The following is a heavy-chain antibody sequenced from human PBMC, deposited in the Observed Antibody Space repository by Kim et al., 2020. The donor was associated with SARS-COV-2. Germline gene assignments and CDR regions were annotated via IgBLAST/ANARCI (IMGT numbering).Heavy chain of an antibody. J-gene: IGHJ6*02. CDR2: VFSSGTT. V-gene: IGHV4-4*07. Sequence: SETLSLTCSVSGGSISSYYWSWIRQPAGKGLEWIGCVFSSGTTNYNPSLRSRVTMSVDTSKNQVSLKLNSVTAADTALYYCAKAGYEGYCDDTSCPYAMDVWGLGTTVTVSS. D-gene: IGHD2-21*01. CDR1: GGSISSYY. CDR3: AKAGYEGYCDDTSCPYAMDV.